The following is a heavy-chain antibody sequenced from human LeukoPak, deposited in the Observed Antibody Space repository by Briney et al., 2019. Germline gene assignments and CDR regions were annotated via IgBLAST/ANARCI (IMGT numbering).Heavy chain of an antibody. CDR2: IYTSGST. CDR3: ARAQQLTYFDY. D-gene: IGHD6-13*01. CDR1: SGSISSGSYY. J-gene: IGHJ4*02. V-gene: IGHV4-61*02. Sequence: PSETLSLTCTVSSGSISSGSYYWSWIRQPAGKGLEWIGRIYTSGSTNYNPSLKSRVTISVDTSKNQFSLKLSSVTAADTAVYYCARAQQLTYFDYWGQGTLVTVSS.